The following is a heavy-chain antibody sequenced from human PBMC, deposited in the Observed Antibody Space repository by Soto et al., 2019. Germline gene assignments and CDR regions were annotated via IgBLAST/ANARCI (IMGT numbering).Heavy chain of an antibody. V-gene: IGHV4-59*01. J-gene: IGHJ6*03. CDR2: IYYSGST. CDR3: ARASYDILTGYRDEPYYYYYMDV. CDR1: GGSISSYY. Sequence: SETLSLTCTVSGGSISSYYWSWIRQPPGKGLEWIEYIYYSGSTNYNPSLKSRVTISVDTSKNQFSLKLSSVTAADTAVYYCARASYDILTGYRDEPYYYYYMDVWGKGTTVTVSS. D-gene: IGHD3-9*01.